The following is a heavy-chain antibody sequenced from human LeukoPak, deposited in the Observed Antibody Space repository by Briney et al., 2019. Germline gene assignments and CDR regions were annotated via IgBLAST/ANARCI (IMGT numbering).Heavy chain of an antibody. CDR3: ARVPLDIILLYYMDV. CDR2: ISSTSEYV. Sequence: PGGSLRLSCAASGFTFNAHAMHWVRQAPGEGLEWVASISSTSEYVLHSDSLQGRFSISRDNARDSLFLEMNSLRAEDTAIYYCARVPLDIILLYYMDVWGKGTTVTVSS. D-gene: IGHD2-21*01. V-gene: IGHV3-21*01. J-gene: IGHJ6*03. CDR1: GFTFNAHA.